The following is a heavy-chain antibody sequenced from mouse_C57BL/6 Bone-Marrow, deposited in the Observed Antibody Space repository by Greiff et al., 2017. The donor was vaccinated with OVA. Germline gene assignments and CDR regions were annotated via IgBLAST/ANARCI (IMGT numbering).Heavy chain of an antibody. CDR2: FYPGSGSI. V-gene: IGHV1-62-2*01. D-gene: IGHD1-1*01. CDR3: ARHEDYGSSYTWYFDV. Sequence: VQLQESGAELVKPGASVKLSCKASGYTFTEYTIHWVKQRSGQGLEWIGWFYPGSGSIKYNEKFKDKATLTADKSSSTVYMELSRLTSEDSAVYFWARHEDYGSSYTWYFDVWGTGTTVTVSS. J-gene: IGHJ1*03. CDR1: GYTFTEYT.